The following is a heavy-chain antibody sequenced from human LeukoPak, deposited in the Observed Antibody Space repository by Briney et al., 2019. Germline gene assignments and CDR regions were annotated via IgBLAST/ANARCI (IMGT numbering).Heavy chain of an antibody. J-gene: IGHJ5*02. CDR2: MKQDGSEK. CDR1: GFTLSYYW. Sequence: GGSLRLSCAASGFTLSYYWMSWVRQAPGKGLEWVANMKQDGSEKYYVDSVKGRFTISRDNAKNSLYLQMNSLRVEDTAVYYCASWRGSSSAAGNWFDPWGQGTLVTVSS. CDR3: ASWRGSSSAAGNWFDP. D-gene: IGHD6-6*01. V-gene: IGHV3-7*05.